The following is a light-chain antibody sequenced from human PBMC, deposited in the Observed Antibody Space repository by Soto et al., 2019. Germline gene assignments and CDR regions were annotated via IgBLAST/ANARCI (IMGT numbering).Light chain of an antibody. J-gene: IGKJ1*01. Sequence: DIVMTQSPDSLAVSLGERATINCKSSQSVLYSSNNKNYLAWYQQKPGQPPKLLIYWASTRESGVPDRFSGSGSGTDFTLTISSLQAEDVAVYYCQQYYISWTFGQGTRWISN. V-gene: IGKV4-1*01. CDR1: QSVLYSSNNKNY. CDR3: QQYYISWT. CDR2: WAS.